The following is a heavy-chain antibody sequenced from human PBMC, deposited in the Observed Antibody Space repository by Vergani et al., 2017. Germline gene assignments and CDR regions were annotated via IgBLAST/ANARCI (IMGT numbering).Heavy chain of an antibody. J-gene: IGHJ4*02. D-gene: IGHD2/OR15-2a*01. Sequence: EVQLVESGGGLVKPGGSLRLSCVVSGFTFSKYWMSWVRQAPGKGLEWVANINRDGSEKNYGDSVRGRFTISRDNAKNSVYLQMNSLRGEDTAVYYCASHEYGGDAYWGQGTLVTVSS. CDR2: INRDGSEK. CDR1: GFTFSKYW. V-gene: IGHV3-7*01. CDR3: ASHEYGGDAY.